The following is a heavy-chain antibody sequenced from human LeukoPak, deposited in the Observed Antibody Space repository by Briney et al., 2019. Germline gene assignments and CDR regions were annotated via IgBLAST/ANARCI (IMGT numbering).Heavy chain of an antibody. CDR2: INSISSTI. D-gene: IGHD3-9*01. CDR3: ARDPDYDILTAPYYFDY. Sequence: GGSLRLSCAASGLTFSSYSMNWVRQAPGEGLEWVSYINSISSTIYYRDSVKGRFTISRDNAKNSLYLQMNSLRAEDTAVYYCARDPDYDILTAPYYFDYWGQGTLVTVSS. CDR1: GLTFSSYS. J-gene: IGHJ4*02. V-gene: IGHV3-48*01.